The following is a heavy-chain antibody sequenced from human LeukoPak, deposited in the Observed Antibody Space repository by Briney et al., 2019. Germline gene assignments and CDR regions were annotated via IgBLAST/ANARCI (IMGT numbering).Heavy chain of an antibody. CDR1: GGSISGYY. CDR3: ARIDIGGSGRMDV. Sequence: KPSETLSLTCIVSGGSISGYYWNWIRQPAGKGLEWIGHIYTSGSTKYNPSLKSRVTMSVDTPKNQFSLKLSSVTAADMAVYYCARIDIGGSGRMDVWGQGTTVTVSS. V-gene: IGHV4-4*07. D-gene: IGHD3-10*01. CDR2: IYTSGST. J-gene: IGHJ6*02.